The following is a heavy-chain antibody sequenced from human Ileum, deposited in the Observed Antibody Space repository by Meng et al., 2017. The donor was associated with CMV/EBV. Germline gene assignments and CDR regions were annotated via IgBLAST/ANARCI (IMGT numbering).Heavy chain of an antibody. D-gene: IGHD2-2*01. Sequence: ASVKVSCKASGYTFTSYDINWVRQATGQGLEWMGWMNPNSGNTGYVQKFQGRVTMTRNTSISTAYMELSSLRSEDTAVYYCARGPWLRSTSCLRYWGQGTLVTVSS. CDR1: GYTFTSYD. CDR3: ARGPWLRSTSCLRY. V-gene: IGHV1-8*01. CDR2: MNPNSGNT. J-gene: IGHJ4*02.